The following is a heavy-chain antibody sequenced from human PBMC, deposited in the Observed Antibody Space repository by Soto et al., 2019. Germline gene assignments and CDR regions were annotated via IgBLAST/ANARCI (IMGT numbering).Heavy chain of an antibody. J-gene: IGHJ5*02. CDR1: GYTFTSYY. V-gene: IGHV1-46*01. CDR3: AKDLTRQLAYWLDP. D-gene: IGHD6-6*01. CDR2: INPSGGST. Sequence: GASVKFSCKASGYTFTSYYMHWVRQAPGQGLEWMGIINPSGGSTSYAQKFQGRVTMTRDTSTSTAYLTLTSLTSDDTALYYCAKDLTRQLAYWLDPWGQGTQVTVSS.